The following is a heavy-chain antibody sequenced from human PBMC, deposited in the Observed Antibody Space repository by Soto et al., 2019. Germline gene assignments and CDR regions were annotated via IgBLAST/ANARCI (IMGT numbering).Heavy chain of an antibody. V-gene: IGHV3-21*02. J-gene: IGHJ4*02. Sequence: EVQLVESGGGLVKPGGSLRLSCAASGFSFSSYDMNWDRQAPGKGLEWVSSITRSSTYMNYADSVKGRFTTSRDNAGNSLYLQMNSLRAEDTAIYYCARVGMASGNGYGSGSYDIWGQGTLITVSS. CDR1: GFSFSSYD. D-gene: IGHD3-10*01. CDR2: ITRSSTYM. CDR3: ARVGMASGNGYGSGSYDI.